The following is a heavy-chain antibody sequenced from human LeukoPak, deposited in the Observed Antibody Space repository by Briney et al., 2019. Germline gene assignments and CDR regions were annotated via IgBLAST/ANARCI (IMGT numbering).Heavy chain of an antibody. CDR2: ISTYNGNS. D-gene: IGHD3-3*02. V-gene: IGHV1-18*01. CDR1: GDNFINYG. CDR3: ARVARTAVGIRYYFDE. Sequence: ASVKVSCKASGDNFINYGISWVRKAPGQGLDWMGWISTYNGNSIYAQKFQGRVTMTTDTSTSTGYMDLRSLTSVDTAVYYCARVARTAVGIRYYFDEWGQGTLVSVSS. J-gene: IGHJ4*02.